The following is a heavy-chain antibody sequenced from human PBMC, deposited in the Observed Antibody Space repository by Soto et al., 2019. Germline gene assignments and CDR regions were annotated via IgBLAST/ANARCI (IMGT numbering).Heavy chain of an antibody. V-gene: IGHV4-59*01. D-gene: IGHD1-1*01. CDR1: GGSISSYY. CDR2: IYYSGST. CDR3: ARDGLSGTIGIYYYYGMDV. Sequence: QVQLQESGPGLVKPSETLSLTCTVSGGSISSYYWSWIRQPPGKGLEWIGYIYYSGSTNYNPSLKSRVTMSVDTSKNTISLKLSSVTAADTAVYYCARDGLSGTIGIYYYYGMDVWGQGTTVTVSS. J-gene: IGHJ6*02.